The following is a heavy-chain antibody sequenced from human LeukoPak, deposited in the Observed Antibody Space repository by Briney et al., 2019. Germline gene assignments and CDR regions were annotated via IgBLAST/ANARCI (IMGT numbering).Heavy chain of an antibody. J-gene: IGHJ5*02. Sequence: PSETLSLTCSVSGGSITTTYYWSWIRQPPGGGLEWIASLYHSGNSNYNPSLKSRVTMSVDTSKNQFSLQLTSMTAADMAIYYCTRHQTNFYGSGAPFDPWGQGTLVTVSS. CDR1: GGSITTTYY. CDR2: LYHSGNS. CDR3: TRHQTNFYGSGAPFDP. D-gene: IGHD3-10*01. V-gene: IGHV4-39*01.